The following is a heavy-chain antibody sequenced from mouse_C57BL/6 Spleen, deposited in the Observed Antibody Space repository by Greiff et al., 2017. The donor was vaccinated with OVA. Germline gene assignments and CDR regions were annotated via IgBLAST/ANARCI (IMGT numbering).Heavy chain of an antibody. CDR2: IYPGSGST. Sequence: VKLQQPGAELVKPGASVKMSCKASGYTFTSYWITWVKQRPGQGLEWIGDIYPGSGSTNYNEKFKSKATLTVDTSSSTAYMQLSSLTSEDSAVYYCASIKYLSYYFDYWGQGTTLTVFS. V-gene: IGHV1-55*01. CDR3: ASIKYLSYYFDY. J-gene: IGHJ2*01. CDR1: GYTFTSYW. D-gene: IGHD2-10*02.